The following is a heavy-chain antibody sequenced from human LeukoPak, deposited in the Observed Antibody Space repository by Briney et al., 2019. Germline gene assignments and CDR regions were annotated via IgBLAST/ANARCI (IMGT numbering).Heavy chain of an antibody. CDR1: GGSISSGSYY. D-gene: IGHD3-22*01. Sequence: SEXLSLTCTVSGGSISSGSYYWRWVRQPAGKGLEWIGRIYTSGSTNYNPSLKSRVNISVDTSKNQFSLKLSSVTAADTAVYYCARVYYDSSGYLILDYWGQGTLVTVSS. J-gene: IGHJ4*02. V-gene: IGHV4-61*02. CDR3: ARVYYDSSGYLILDY. CDR2: IYTSGST.